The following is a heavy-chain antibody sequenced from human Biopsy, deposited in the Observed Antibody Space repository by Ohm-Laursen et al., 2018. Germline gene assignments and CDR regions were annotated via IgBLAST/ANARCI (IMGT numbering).Heavy chain of an antibody. V-gene: IGHV3-30*18. D-gene: IGHD2/OR15-2a*01. CDR1: VSTCSNSG. Sequence: SLTLSCAASVSTCSNSGMHWVRLAPGTGLEWVAAISYDVSKTDYGDSVKGRLNISRDNSKNTLDLQMSSLRVEDTAVYFCAKDKGTFNFYYYGMDVWGQGTTVTVSS. J-gene: IGHJ6*02. CDR2: ISYDVSKT. CDR3: AKDKGTFNFYYYGMDV.